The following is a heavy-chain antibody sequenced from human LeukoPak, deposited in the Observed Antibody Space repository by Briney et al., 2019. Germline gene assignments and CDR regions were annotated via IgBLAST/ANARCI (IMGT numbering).Heavy chain of an antibody. J-gene: IGHJ4*02. CDR3: AKVINSGYYYYFDY. Sequence: GGSLRLSCAASGFTFSSYAMSWVRQAPGKGLEWVSAISGSGGSTYYADSVKGRFTNSRDNSKNTLYLQMNSLRAEDTAVYYCAKVINSGYYYYFDYWGQGTLVTVSS. V-gene: IGHV3-23*01. CDR2: ISGSGGST. CDR1: GFTFSSYA. D-gene: IGHD3-22*01.